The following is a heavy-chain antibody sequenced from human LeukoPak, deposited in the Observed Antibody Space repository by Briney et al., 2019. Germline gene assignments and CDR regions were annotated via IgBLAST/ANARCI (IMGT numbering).Heavy chain of an antibody. CDR3: ATPYCSSLSCLDVFNM. V-gene: IGHV4-31*03. CDR2: KYYSGSA. Sequence: NPSQTLSLTCSVSGVSVSDGHYYWTWIRQHPGKGLEWIGYKYYSGSAKYNPSLKSRLTISIDTSKNQFSLQLSSVTAADTATYYCATPYCSSLSCLDVFNMWGQGTRVTVSS. D-gene: IGHD2-2*01. CDR1: GVSVSDGHYY. J-gene: IGHJ3*02.